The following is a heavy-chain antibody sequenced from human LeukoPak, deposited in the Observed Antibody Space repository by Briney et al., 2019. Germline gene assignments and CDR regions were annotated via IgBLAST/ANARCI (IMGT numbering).Heavy chain of an antibody. CDR1: GGTFSSYA. CDR2: IIPIFGTA. D-gene: IGHD3-9*01. CDR3: ARGGRYFDWPYFDY. Sequence: ASVKVSCKXSGGTFSSYAISWVRQAPGQGLEWMGRIIPIFGTANYAQKFQGRVTITTVESTSTAYMELSSLRSEDTAVYYRARGGRYFDWPYFDYWGQGTLVTVSS. J-gene: IGHJ4*02. V-gene: IGHV1-69*05.